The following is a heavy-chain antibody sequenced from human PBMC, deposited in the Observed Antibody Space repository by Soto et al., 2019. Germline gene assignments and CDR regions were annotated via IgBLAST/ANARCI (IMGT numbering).Heavy chain of an antibody. Sequence: PSETLSLTCTVSGGSISSGGYYGSWIRQHPGKGLEWIGYIYYSGSTYYNPSLKSRVTISVDTSKNQFSLKLSSVTAADTAVYYCARVSGVVVAATYFDYWGQGTLVTVSS. CDR3: ARVSGVVVAATYFDY. D-gene: IGHD2-15*01. CDR1: GGSISSGGYY. J-gene: IGHJ4*02. V-gene: IGHV4-31*03. CDR2: IYYSGST.